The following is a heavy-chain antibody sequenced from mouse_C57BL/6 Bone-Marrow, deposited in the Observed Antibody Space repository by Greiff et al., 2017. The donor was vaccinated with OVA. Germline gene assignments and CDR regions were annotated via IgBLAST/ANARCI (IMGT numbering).Heavy chain of an antibody. J-gene: IGHJ2*01. CDR2: IRSKSSNNAT. CDR1: GFTFNTYS. D-gene: IGHD2-4*01. CDR3: VREGKTADYDLDCFDD. Sequence: EVHLVESGGGLVQPTGSLKLSCAASGFTFNTYSMHWVSQAPGQGLEWVARIRSKSSNNATYYAVSVKDSFTISRDASQSMLYLQMNNLKTEDTAMYYCVREGKTADYDLDCFDDWGQGTTLTVSS. V-gene: IGHV10-3*01.